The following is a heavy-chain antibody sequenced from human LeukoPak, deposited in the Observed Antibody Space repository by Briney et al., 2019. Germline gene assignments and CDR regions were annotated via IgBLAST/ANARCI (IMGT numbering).Heavy chain of an antibody. D-gene: IGHD1-7*01. V-gene: IGHV3-48*04. Sequence: GGSLRLSCTASGFTFSGYSMNWVRQAPGKGLEWISYIRSSGGTIYYADSMKGRFTISRDNAKNSLYLQMNSLRAEGTAVYYCARMNYISSGWGAPFDYWGQGTLVTVSS. CDR1: GFTFSGYS. J-gene: IGHJ4*02. CDR2: IRSSGGTI. CDR3: ARMNYISSGWGAPFDY.